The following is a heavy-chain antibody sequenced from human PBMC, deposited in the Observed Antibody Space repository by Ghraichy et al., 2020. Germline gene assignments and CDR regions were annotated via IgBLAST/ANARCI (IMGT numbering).Heavy chain of an antibody. J-gene: IGHJ4*02. D-gene: IGHD2-2*01. V-gene: IGHV3-74*01. CDR2: INNDGSGT. Sequence: GGSLRLSCEASGFTFNSFWMHWVRQAPWKGLVWVSRINNDGSGTNYADSVKGRFTVSRDNAKNTLYLQMNSLRTEDTAVYYCARDRPGYCSTSSCSYYFDHWGQGTLVTVSS. CDR1: GFTFNSFW. CDR3: ARDRPGYCSTSSCSYYFDH.